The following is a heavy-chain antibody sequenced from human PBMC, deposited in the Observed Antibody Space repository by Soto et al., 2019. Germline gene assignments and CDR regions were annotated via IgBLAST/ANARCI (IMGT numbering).Heavy chain of an antibody. CDR2: ISAYNGNT. CDR3: ARDRRTMVRGVIKSNDY. D-gene: IGHD3-10*01. Sequence: ASVKVSCKASGYTFTSYGISWVRQAPGQGFEWMGWISAYNGNTNYAQKLQGRVTMTTDTSTSTAYMELRSLRSDDTAVYYCARDRRTMVRGVIKSNDYWGQGTLVTVSS. J-gene: IGHJ4*02. CDR1: GYTFTSYG. V-gene: IGHV1-18*01.